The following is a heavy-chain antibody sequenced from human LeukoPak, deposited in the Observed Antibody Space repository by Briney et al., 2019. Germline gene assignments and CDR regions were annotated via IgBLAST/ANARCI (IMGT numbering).Heavy chain of an antibody. J-gene: IGHJ6*03. Sequence: PSETLSLTCTVSGGSISSYYWSWIRQPAGKGQEWMGLIYTSGNTNYNPSLKSRVTISVDKSKNQFSLKLSSVTAADTAIYYCARVLVGANYYYYYMDVWGKGTTVTVSS. D-gene: IGHD1-26*01. V-gene: IGHV4-4*07. CDR2: IYTSGNT. CDR3: ARVLVGANYYYYYMDV. CDR1: GGSISSYY.